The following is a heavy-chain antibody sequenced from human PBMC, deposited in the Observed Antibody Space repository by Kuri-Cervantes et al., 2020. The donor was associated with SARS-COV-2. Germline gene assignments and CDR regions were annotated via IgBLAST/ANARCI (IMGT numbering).Heavy chain of an antibody. CDR1: GYSISSGYY. Sequence: SETLSLTCTVSGYSISSGYYWGWIRQPPGKGLEWIGSIYHSGSTCYNPSLKSRVTISVDTSKNQFSLKLSSVTAADTAVYYCARDPGGVFLRGIMILSAHWFDTWGQGTLVTVSS. CDR2: IYHSGST. V-gene: IGHV4-38-2*02. CDR3: ARDPGGVFLRGIMILSAHWFDT. J-gene: IGHJ5*02. D-gene: IGHD3-9*01.